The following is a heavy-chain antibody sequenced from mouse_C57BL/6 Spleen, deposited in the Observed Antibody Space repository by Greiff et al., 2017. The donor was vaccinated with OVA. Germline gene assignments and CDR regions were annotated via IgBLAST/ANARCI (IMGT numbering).Heavy chain of an antibody. Sequence: QVQLQQPGAELVMPGASVKLSCKASGYTFTSYWMHWVKQRPGQGLEWIGEIDPSDSYTNYNQKFKGKSTLTVDKSSTTAYMQLSSLTSEDSAGYYCAVFLLVAYWGKKTLVTVSA. CDR2: IDPSDSYT. J-gene: IGHJ3*01. CDR3: AVFLLVAY. D-gene: IGHD1-1*01. CDR1: GYTFTSYW. V-gene: IGHV1-69*01.